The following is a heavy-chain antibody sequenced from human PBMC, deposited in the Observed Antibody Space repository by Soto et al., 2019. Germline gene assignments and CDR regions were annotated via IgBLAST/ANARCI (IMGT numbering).Heavy chain of an antibody. D-gene: IGHD3-22*01. Sequence: GESLKISCNGSGYSFRNNWITWVRQMPGKGLEWMGRVDLTDSYTSYSPSFQGHVSFSADTSINTAYLQWSSLRASDTAMYYCARHGGAQYDSSGYHYALDYWGQGTPVTVSS. J-gene: IGHJ4*02. CDR1: GYSFRNNW. CDR2: VDLTDSYT. V-gene: IGHV5-10-1*01. CDR3: ARHGGAQYDSSGYHYALDY.